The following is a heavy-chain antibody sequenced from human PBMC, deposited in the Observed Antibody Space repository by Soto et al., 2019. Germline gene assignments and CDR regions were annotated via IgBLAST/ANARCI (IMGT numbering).Heavy chain of an antibody. Sequence: QVQLVESGGGVVQPGTSLRLSCAASGFTFSDYGMHWVRQAPGKGLEWVAVIWYDGSNKYYADSVKGRFTISRDNSKNTLYLQMNSLRGEDTAVYYCARGGPEDYDSSGSDAFDFWGQGTMVTVSS. CDR3: ARGGPEDYDSSGSDAFDF. D-gene: IGHD3-22*01. J-gene: IGHJ3*01. CDR2: IWYDGSNK. V-gene: IGHV3-33*01. CDR1: GFTFSDYG.